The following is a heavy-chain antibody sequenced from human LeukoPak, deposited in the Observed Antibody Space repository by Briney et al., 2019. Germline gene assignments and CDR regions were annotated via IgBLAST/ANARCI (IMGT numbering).Heavy chain of an antibody. D-gene: IGHD3-9*01. J-gene: IGHJ4*02. CDR3: AKDPASDYDILTGYDNFDY. V-gene: IGHV3-23*01. CDR2: ISGSGGST. Sequence: GGSLRLSCAASGFTFSSYGMSWVRQAPGKGLEWVSAISGSGGSTYYADSVKGRFTISRDNSKNTLYLQMNSLRAEDTAVYYCAKDPASDYDILTGYDNFDYWGQGTLVTVSS. CDR1: GFTFSSYG.